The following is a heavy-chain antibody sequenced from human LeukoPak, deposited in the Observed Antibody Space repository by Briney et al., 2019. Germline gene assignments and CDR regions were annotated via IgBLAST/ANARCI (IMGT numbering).Heavy chain of an antibody. Sequence: PGGSLRLSCAASGXTFSSYAMSWVRQAPGKGLEWVSAISGSGGSTYYADSVKGRFTISRDNSKNTLYLQMNSLRAEDTAVYYCAKDQGYSYAFDYWGQGTLVTVSS. CDR3: AKDQGYSYAFDY. J-gene: IGHJ4*02. V-gene: IGHV3-23*01. CDR1: GXTFSSYA. CDR2: ISGSGGST. D-gene: IGHD5-18*01.